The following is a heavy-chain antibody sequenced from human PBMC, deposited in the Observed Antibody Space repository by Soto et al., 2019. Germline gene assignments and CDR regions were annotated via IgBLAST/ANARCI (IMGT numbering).Heavy chain of an antibody. D-gene: IGHD3-22*01. CDR1: RFTLSSYW. CDR2: IKQDGSEK. CDR3: ARDAEYYYDSRFYAFDI. V-gene: IGHV3-7*01. Sequence: PGGSLRLSCAASRFTLSSYWMSWVRQAPGKGLEWVANIKQDGSEKYYVDSVKGRFTISRDNAKNSLYLQMNSLRAEDTAVYYCARDAEYYYDSRFYAFDIWGQGTMVTVSS. J-gene: IGHJ3*02.